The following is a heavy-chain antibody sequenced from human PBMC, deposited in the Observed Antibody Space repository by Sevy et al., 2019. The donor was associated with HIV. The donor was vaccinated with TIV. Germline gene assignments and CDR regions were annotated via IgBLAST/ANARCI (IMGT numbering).Heavy chain of an antibody. D-gene: IGHD3-3*01. V-gene: IGHV3-49*04. CDR3: TRCFFGLLRGYDFWSGYSPHYYYMDV. CDR2: IRSKAYGGTT. J-gene: IGHJ6*03. CDR1: GFTFGDYA. Sequence: GGSLRLSCTASGFTFGDYAMSWVRQAPGKGLEWVGFIRSKAYGGTTEYAASVKGRFTISRDDSKSIAYLQMNSLKTEDTAVYYCTRCFFGLLRGYDFWSGYSPHYYYMDVWGKGTTVTVSS.